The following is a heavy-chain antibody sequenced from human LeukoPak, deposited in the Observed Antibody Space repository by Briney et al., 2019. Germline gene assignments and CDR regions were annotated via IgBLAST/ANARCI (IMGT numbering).Heavy chain of an antibody. CDR2: ITGYNGHT. CDR1: GSTFTSYS. J-gene: IGHJ4*02. CDR3: ARHDTGWFHD. Sequence: ASVKTSCNASGSTFTSYSITWMRQAPGQGLEWMGWITGYNGHTNYAQKLQDRVTMTTDTSMSTAYMEVRSLSSDDTAVYNCARHDTGWFHDSGQGTLVTVSS. V-gene: IGHV1-18*01. D-gene: IGHD6-19*01.